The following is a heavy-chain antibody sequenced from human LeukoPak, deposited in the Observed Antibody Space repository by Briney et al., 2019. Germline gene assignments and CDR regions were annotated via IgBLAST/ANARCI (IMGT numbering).Heavy chain of an antibody. V-gene: IGHV4-39*01. CDR3: ARLRGYGPLRELDY. Sequence: PSETLSLTCTVSGGSISTSSYYWGWVRQPPGKGLEWIGNIFYSGSTYYSPSLKSRVTISLDTSRNQFSLKLNSVTAADTAVYYCARLRGYGPLRELDYWGQGTLVTVSS. CDR2: IFYSGST. D-gene: IGHD5-18*01. J-gene: IGHJ4*02. CDR1: GGSISTSSYY.